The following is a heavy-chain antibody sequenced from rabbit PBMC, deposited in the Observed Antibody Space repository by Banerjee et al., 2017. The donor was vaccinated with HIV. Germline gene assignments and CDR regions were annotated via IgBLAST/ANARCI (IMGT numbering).Heavy chain of an antibody. CDR1: GFSFSNKYV. Sequence: QEQLKETGGGLVQPGGSLTLTCTASGFSFSNKYVMCWVRQAPGKGLEWIACINTSSGNTVYATWAKGRFTISKTSWTTVTLQMTSLTAADTATYFCARSPYGSGIYYELWGQGTLVTVS. CDR2: INTSSGNT. J-gene: IGHJ4*01. D-gene: IGHD8-1*01. CDR3: ARSPYGSGIYYEL. V-gene: IGHV1S45*01.